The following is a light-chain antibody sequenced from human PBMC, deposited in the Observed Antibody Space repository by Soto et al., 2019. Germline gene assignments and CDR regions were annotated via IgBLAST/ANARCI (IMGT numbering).Light chain of an antibody. CDR2: DAS. V-gene: IGKV3-20*01. Sequence: IVMTQSPATLSVSPGERATLSCRASQSVSSYLAWYQQKPGQAPRLLIYDASNRATGIPARFSGSGSGTDFTLTISRLDPEDFALYYCQQYGSSPLTFGGGTRWIS. CDR3: QQYGSSPLT. CDR1: QSVSSY. J-gene: IGKJ4*01.